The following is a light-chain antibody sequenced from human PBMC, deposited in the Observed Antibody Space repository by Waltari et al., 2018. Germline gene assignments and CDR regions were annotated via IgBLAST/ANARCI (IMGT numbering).Light chain of an antibody. V-gene: IGLV3-21*02. Sequence: SYVLAQPPSVSVAPGVTARITCGGNDIGYKSVHWYQVKAGQAPVVVVSDDSDRPPGIPERFSAANSATTATRTIGGVEAGDEADYYCQVWDSSSDHVVFGGGTKLTVL. CDR1: DIGYKS. CDR3: QVWDSSSDHVV. CDR2: DDS. J-gene: IGLJ2*01.